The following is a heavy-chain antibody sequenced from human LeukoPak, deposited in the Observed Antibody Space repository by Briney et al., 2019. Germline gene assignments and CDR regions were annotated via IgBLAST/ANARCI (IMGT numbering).Heavy chain of an antibody. J-gene: IGHJ6*03. Sequence: PSETLSLTCAVYGGSFSGYYWSWIRQPPGKGLEWIGEINHSGSTNYNPSLKSRVTISVDTSKNQFSLKLSSVTAADTAVYYCAGFWSGYYYYYYMDVWGKGTTVTVSS. V-gene: IGHV4-34*01. D-gene: IGHD3-3*01. CDR2: INHSGST. CDR3: AGFWSGYYYYYYMDV. CDR1: GGSFSGYY.